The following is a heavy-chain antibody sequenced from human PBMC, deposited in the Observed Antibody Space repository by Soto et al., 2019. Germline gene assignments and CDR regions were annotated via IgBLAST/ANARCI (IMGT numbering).Heavy chain of an antibody. D-gene: IGHD7-27*01. Sequence: ASVRVSCKASGYTFTNYDINWVRQATGQGPEWMGWMNPDSGDTGYVPNFQGRVSMTRSTSISTAYIELSDLRSEDTAVYYCARSRGGTGVHFDFWGQGTQVTVS. V-gene: IGHV1-8*01. CDR1: GYTFTNYD. CDR2: MNPDSGDT. J-gene: IGHJ4*02. CDR3: ARSRGGTGVHFDF.